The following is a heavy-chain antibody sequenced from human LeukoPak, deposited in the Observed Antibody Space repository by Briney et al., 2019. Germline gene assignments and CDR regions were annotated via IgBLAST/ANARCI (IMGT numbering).Heavy chain of an antibody. J-gene: IGHJ6*02. CDR3: ARAIRDGYNYYYYGMDV. D-gene: IGHD5-24*01. V-gene: IGHV3-30-3*01. CDR1: GFTFRSYA. CDR2: ISYDGSNQ. Sequence: PGGSLRLSCAASGFTFRSYAMHWVRQAPGKGLEWVAVISYDGSNQYYADSVKGRFTISRDNSKNTLYLQMNSLRAGDTAVYYCARAIRDGYNYYYYGMDVWGQGTTVTVSS.